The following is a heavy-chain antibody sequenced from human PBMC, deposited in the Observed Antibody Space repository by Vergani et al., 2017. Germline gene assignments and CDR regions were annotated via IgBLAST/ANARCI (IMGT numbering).Heavy chain of an antibody. CDR3: ARFVGYCSGGSCSYIDY. CDR1: GFSLSTSGVG. CDR2: IYWDDDK. Sequence: QITLKESGPTLVKPTQTLTLTCTFSGFSLSTSGVGVGWIRQPPGKALEWLALIYWDDDKRYSPSLKSRLTITKDTSKNQVVLTMTNMDPVDTATYYCARFVGYCSGGSCSYIDYWGQGTLVTVSS. V-gene: IGHV2-5*02. D-gene: IGHD2-15*01. J-gene: IGHJ4*02.